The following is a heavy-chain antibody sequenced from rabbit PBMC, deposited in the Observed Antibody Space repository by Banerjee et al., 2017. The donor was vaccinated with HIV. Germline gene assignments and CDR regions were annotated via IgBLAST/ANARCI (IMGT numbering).Heavy chain of an antibody. D-gene: IGHD1-1*01. V-gene: IGHV1S45*01. CDR1: GFSVSSSYY. Sequence: QEQLEESGGGLVPPEGSRTLTCTASGFSVSSSYYMCWVRQAPGKGLEWIACIGVDTGSTYYASWAKGRFTISKTSSTTVTLQMTSLTAADTATYFCARWDKWGDSGLSLWGPGTLVTVS. CDR3: ARWDKWGDSGLSL. J-gene: IGHJ6*01. CDR2: IGVDTGST.